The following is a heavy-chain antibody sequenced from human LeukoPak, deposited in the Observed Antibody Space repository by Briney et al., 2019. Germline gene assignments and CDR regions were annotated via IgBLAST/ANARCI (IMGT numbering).Heavy chain of an antibody. CDR1: GFTFSSYA. V-gene: IGHV3-33*08. CDR3: ARDKNYYYGMDV. CDR2: IWYDGSNK. J-gene: IGHJ6*02. Sequence: PGGSLRLSCAASGFTFSSYAMHWVRQAPGKGLEWVAVIWYDGSNKYYADSVKGRFTISRDNSKNTLYLQMNSLRAEDTAVYYCARDKNYYYGMDVWGQGTTVTVSS.